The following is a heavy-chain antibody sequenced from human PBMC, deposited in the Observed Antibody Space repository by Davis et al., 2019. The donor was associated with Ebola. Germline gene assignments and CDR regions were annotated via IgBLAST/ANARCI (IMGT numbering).Heavy chain of an antibody. J-gene: IGHJ6*02. CDR2: INPNSGGT. V-gene: IGHV1-2*02. CDR3: ARNIGNYYYYGMDV. CDR1: GYTFTSYG. Sequence: ASVKVSCKASGYTFTSYGISWVRQAPGQGLEWMGWINPNSGGTNYAQKFQGRVTMTRDTSISTAYMELSRLRSDDTAVYYCARNIGNYYYYGMDVWGQGTTVTVSS. D-gene: IGHD3-10*02.